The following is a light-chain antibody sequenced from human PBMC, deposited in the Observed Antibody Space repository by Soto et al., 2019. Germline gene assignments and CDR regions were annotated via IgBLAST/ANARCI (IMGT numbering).Light chain of an antibody. CDR2: GAS. V-gene: IGKV3-15*01. CDR3: QQYDDWPLT. CDR1: RSLTTN. J-gene: IGKJ5*01. Sequence: EVGMTQSPGTLSVSPGGRATLSCRASRSLTTNLAWYQKNPGQAPRLLIHGASTRATGIPARFSGSGSGTEFTLTISSLQSEDFAVYYCQQYDDWPLTVGQGTRLE.